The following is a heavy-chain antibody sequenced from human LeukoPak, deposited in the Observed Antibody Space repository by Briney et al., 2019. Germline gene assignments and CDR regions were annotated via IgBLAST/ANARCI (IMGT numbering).Heavy chain of an antibody. CDR2: IRSKAYGGTT. Sequence: PGRSLRLSCTASGFTFGDYAMSWVRQAPGKGLEWVGFIRSKAYGGTTEYAASVKGRFTISRDDSKSIAYLQMNSLKTEDTAVYYCTRESYYYDILTGYNYYYYMDVWGKGTTVTVSS. D-gene: IGHD3-9*01. V-gene: IGHV3-49*04. J-gene: IGHJ6*03. CDR3: TRESYYYDILTGYNYYYYMDV. CDR1: GFTFGDYA.